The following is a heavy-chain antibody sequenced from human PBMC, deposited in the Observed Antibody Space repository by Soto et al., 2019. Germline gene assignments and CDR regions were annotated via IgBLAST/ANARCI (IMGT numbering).Heavy chain of an antibody. CDR1: GYTFTSYG. Sequence: ASVKVSCKASGYTFTSYGISWVRQAPGQGLEWMGWISAYNGNTNYAQKLQGRVTMTTDTSTSTAYMELRSLRSDDTAVYYCARDKFRSGGTLRVNYFDYWGQGTLVTVSS. CDR2: ISAYNGNT. V-gene: IGHV1-18*01. J-gene: IGHJ4*02. D-gene: IGHD2-15*01. CDR3: ARDKFRSGGTLRVNYFDY.